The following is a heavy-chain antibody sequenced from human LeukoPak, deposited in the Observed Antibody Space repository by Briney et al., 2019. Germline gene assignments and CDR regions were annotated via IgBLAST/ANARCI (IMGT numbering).Heavy chain of an antibody. V-gene: IGHV3-9*01. CDR1: GFSFDDYA. CDR2: ISWNSNNI. CDR3: ARGNRDSSGFYFYYGIDV. D-gene: IGHD6-19*01. J-gene: IGHJ6*02. Sequence: GRSLRLSCAASGFSFDDYARFWVRQAPGKGLEWVSGISWNSNNIGYAASVKGRFTISRDNAKNSLYLQMNSLRADDTALYYCARGNRDSSGFYFYYGIDVWGQGTTVTVSS.